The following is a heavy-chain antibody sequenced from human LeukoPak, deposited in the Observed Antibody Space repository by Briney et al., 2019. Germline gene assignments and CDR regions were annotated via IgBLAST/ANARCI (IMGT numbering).Heavy chain of an antibody. J-gene: IGHJ4*02. CDR1: GGSISSGGYY. D-gene: IGHD1-26*01. V-gene: IGHV4-31*03. CDR2: IYYSGST. Sequence: PSQTLSLTCTVSGGSISSGGYYWSWIRQHPGKGLEWIGYIYYSGSTYYNPSLKSRVTISVDMSKNQFSLKLSSVTAADTAVYYCASLFSSGSYRWDFDYWGQGTLITVSS. CDR3: ASLFSSGSYRWDFDY.